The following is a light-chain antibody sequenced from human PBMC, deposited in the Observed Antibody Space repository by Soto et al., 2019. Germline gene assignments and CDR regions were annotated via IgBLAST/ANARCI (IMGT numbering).Light chain of an antibody. CDR2: VAS. CDR3: QQSYGTPIT. Sequence: DIQMTESPSSLSASVGDRVTITCPASQSISRYLNWYKQKPGKAPNLLIYVASSLQSEVPSRFSGSGSGTDFTLTITSLQPEDFATYYCQQSYGTPITFGQGTRLEIK. V-gene: IGKV1-39*01. J-gene: IGKJ5*01. CDR1: QSISRY.